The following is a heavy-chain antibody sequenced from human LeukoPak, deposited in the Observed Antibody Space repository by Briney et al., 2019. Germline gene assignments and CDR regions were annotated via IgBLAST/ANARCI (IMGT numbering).Heavy chain of an antibody. CDR2: IYYSGST. V-gene: IGHV4-39*01. D-gene: IGHD6-6*01. J-gene: IGHJ4*02. CDR1: GGSISSSSYY. Sequence: SETLSLTCTVSGGSISSSSYYWGWIRQPPGKGLEWIGSIYYSGSTYYNPSLKSRVTISVDTSKNQFSLKLSSVTAADTAVYYCARYPWGDCSSSPPPYWGQGTLVTVSS. CDR3: ARYPWGDCSSSPPPY.